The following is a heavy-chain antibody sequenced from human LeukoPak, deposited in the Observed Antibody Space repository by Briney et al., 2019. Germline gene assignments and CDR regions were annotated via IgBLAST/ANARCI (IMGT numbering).Heavy chain of an antibody. J-gene: IGHJ4*02. CDR1: EFTFSTYS. Sequence: SGGSLRLSCAASEFTFSTYSMSWVRQAPGKGLDWVASINQDGSAEYYVDSVRGRFTISRDNAKNSLYLQVNSLRVDDTAVYYCVRLFGGVTTFDYWGQGTLVTVSS. D-gene: IGHD4-17*01. V-gene: IGHV3-7*01. CDR2: INQDGSAE. CDR3: VRLFGGVTTFDY.